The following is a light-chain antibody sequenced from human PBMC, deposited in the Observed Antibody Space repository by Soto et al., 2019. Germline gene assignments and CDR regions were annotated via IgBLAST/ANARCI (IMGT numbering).Light chain of an antibody. J-gene: IGKJ5*01. CDR2: GTS. CDR3: QQYGTSHTIT. Sequence: EIVLTQSPGPLSLSPGERAALSCRASQSVSNREIAWYQQIPGQAPRLLIFGTSNRATGIPDRFSGSGSGTDFTLSISRLETEDFAVYYCQQYGTSHTITFGHGTRLEI. V-gene: IGKV3-20*01. CDR1: QSVSNRE.